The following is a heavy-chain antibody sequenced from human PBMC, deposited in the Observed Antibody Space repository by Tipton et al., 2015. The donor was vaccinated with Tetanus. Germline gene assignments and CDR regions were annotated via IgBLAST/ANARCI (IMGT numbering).Heavy chain of an antibody. Sequence: SLRLSCAASGFTFSSYGMHWVRQAPGKGLEWVAVISYDGSNKYYADSVKGRFTISRDNSKNTLYLQMNSLRAEDTAVYYCATSWLADAFDIWGQGTMVTVSS. J-gene: IGHJ3*02. CDR3: ATSWLADAFDI. V-gene: IGHV3-30*03. CDR2: ISYDGSNK. D-gene: IGHD6-19*01. CDR1: GFTFSSYG.